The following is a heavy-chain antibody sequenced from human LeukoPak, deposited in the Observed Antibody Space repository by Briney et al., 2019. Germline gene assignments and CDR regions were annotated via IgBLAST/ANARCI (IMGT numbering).Heavy chain of an antibody. D-gene: IGHD1-26*01. CDR2: IKEDESAK. J-gene: IGHJ4*02. V-gene: IGHV3-7*01. CDR1: GFTFRSYW. CDR3: ARDVAGSLDY. Sequence: GGSLRLSCAASGFTFRSYWMAWVRQAPGKGLGWVANIKEDESAKHQADSVKGRFTIPRDNAQNSVYLQMSSLRGEDTAVYYCARDVAGSLDYWGQGTLVTVS.